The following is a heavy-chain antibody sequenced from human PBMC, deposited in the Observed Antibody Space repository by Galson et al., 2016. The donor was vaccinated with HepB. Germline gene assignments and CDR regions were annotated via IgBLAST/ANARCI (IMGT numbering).Heavy chain of an antibody. CDR3: ARERDCSGGSCYSVPDAFDL. J-gene: IGHJ3*01. Sequence: SLRLSCAASGFTFSNYEVNWVRQAPGKGLEWVSYISSSGSTIYYADSVKGRFTIPRDNDKNSLYLQMNSLRAEDTAIYYWARERDCSGGSCYSVPDAFDLWGQGTMVTVSS. CDR1: GFTFSNYE. D-gene: IGHD2-15*01. CDR2: ISSSGSTI. V-gene: IGHV3-48*03.